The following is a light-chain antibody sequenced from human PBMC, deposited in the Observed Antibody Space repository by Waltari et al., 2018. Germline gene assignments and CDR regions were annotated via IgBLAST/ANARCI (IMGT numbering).Light chain of an antibody. CDR2: PTD. CDR3: AAWEDSLTGPV. CDR1: SSTVGTNY. J-gene: IGLJ3*02. Sequence: QSALTQPPSASGAPGQPVTISCSGSSSTVGTNYVFWSRQPPGTAPQLLIYPTDRRPSGVPDRFSGSKSGTSASLAISGLRSEDEATYYCAAWEDSLTGPVFGGGTRVTVL. V-gene: IGLV1-47*02.